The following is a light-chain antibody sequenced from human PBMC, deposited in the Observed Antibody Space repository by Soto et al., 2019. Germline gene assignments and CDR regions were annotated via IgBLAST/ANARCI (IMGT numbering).Light chain of an antibody. CDR1: QSVGGD. Sequence: EGVMTKSPATLSLSPGEGATLSCRASQSVGGDVAWYQQKPGQAPRLLIYGSSTRATGIPARFSGSGSGTEFTLTISSLQSEDFAIYYCQQYNNWPPITFGQGTRLEIK. J-gene: IGKJ5*01. V-gene: IGKV3-15*01. CDR2: GSS. CDR3: QQYNNWPPIT.